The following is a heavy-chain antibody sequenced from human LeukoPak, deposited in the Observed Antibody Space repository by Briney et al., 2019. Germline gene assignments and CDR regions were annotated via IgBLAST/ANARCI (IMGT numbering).Heavy chain of an antibody. CDR3: ARSRSGSVAGTSDY. J-gene: IGHJ4*02. D-gene: IGHD6-19*01. CDR2: VSTDGDT. V-gene: IGHV3-23*01. Sequence: GGALRLSCAASGFAFSRYAMSWVRQAPGKGLEWVSSVSTDGDTYYTDSVKGRFTISRDVSRNTLFLQMISLRAEDTALYYCARSRSGSVAGTSDYWGQGTLVIVSS. CDR1: GFAFSRYA.